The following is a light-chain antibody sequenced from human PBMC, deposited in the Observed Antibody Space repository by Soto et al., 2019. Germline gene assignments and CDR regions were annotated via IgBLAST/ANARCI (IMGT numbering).Light chain of an antibody. CDR2: GAS. V-gene: IGKV3-15*01. CDR1: QSVSSN. J-gene: IGKJ3*01. Sequence: EIVMTQSPSTLSVSPGERATLSCRASQSVSSNLAWYQQKPGQAPRLLIYGASTRATGIPARFSGSGSGTEFTLTISSIEPEDFAVYYCQQRSNWTPGFTFGHGTKVDIK. CDR3: QQRSNWTPGFT.